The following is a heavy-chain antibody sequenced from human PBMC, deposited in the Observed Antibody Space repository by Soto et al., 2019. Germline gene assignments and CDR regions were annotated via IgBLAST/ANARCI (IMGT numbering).Heavy chain of an antibody. J-gene: IGHJ4*02. CDR1: GFTFSSYA. Sequence: GGSLRLSCAASGFTFSSYAMSWVRQAPGKGLEWVSAISGSGGSTYYADSVKGRFTISRDNSKNTLYLQMNSLRAEDTAVYYCAKKVIVVVPAASIYFDYWGQGTLVTVSS. D-gene: IGHD2-2*01. CDR3: AKKVIVVVPAASIYFDY. CDR2: ISGSGGST. V-gene: IGHV3-23*01.